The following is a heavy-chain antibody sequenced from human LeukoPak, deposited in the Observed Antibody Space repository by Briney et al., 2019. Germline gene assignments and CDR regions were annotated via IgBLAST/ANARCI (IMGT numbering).Heavy chain of an antibody. CDR2: INPSGGST. CDR3: ARGEIAVAGIPPYSMDV. V-gene: IGHV1-46*01. J-gene: IGHJ6*02. Sequence: ASVKVSCKASGYTFTSYYMHWLRQAPGQGLEWMGIINPSGGSTSYAQKFQGRVTMTRDTSTSTVYMELSSLRSEDTAVYYCARGEIAVAGIPPYSMDVWGQGTTVTVSS. D-gene: IGHD6-19*01. CDR1: GYTFTSYY.